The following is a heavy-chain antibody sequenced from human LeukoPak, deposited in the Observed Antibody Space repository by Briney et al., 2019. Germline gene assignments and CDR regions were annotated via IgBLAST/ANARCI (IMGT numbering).Heavy chain of an antibody. Sequence: SGGSLRLSCAASGFTFSSYWMHWVRQASGKGLVWVSRINSDGSSTSYADSVKGRFTISRDNAKNTLYLQMNSLRAEDTAVYYCAREGYFDWYVSGMDVWGQGTTVTVSS. V-gene: IGHV3-74*01. J-gene: IGHJ6*02. CDR3: AREGYFDWYVSGMDV. D-gene: IGHD3-9*01. CDR1: GFTFSSYW. CDR2: INSDGSST.